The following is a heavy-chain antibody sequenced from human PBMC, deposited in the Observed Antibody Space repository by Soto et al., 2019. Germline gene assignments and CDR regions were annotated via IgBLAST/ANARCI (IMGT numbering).Heavy chain of an antibody. CDR2: IKTKAQGETK. CDR1: DFIFTDAW. Sequence: EVQLVESGGGLVQPGGSLRLSCATSDFIFTDAWMNWVRQAPGKGLEWVGRIKTKAQGETKDYAAPVKGRFTISRDDSRNTLHLQMTSLRTEDTALYYCTTGSYEEYWGQGVLVTVSS. J-gene: IGHJ4*02. D-gene: IGHD3-3*01. CDR3: TTGSYEEY. V-gene: IGHV3-15*07.